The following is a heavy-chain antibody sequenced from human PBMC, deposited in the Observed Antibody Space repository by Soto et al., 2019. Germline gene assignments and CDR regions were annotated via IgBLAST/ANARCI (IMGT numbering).Heavy chain of an antibody. CDR2: IDWGDNK. CDR1: GFPLSTSGVA. Sequence: QITLKESGPTLVKPTQTLTLTCTFSGFPLSTSGVAVGWVRQPPGKALEWLALIDWGDNKRYRSSLQSRLTPXKXPSKNQVVLTMTNMDPVDTGTYYCAHRRPTHIAFDSWGQGTLVSVSS. V-gene: IGHV2-5*02. CDR3: AHRRPTHIAFDS. J-gene: IGHJ4*02.